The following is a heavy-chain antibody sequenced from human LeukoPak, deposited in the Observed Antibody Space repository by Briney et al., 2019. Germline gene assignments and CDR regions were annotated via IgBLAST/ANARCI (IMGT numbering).Heavy chain of an antibody. V-gene: IGHV3-33*01. CDR1: GFTFSSYG. CDR2: IWYDGSNK. J-gene: IGHJ4*02. Sequence: GGSLRLSCAASGFTFSSYGMHWVRQAPGKGLEWVAVIWYDGSNKYYADSVKGRFTISRDNSKNTLYLQMNSLRAEDTAVYYCARENDSSGYYGYWGQGTLVTVSS. D-gene: IGHD3-22*01. CDR3: ARENDSSGYYGY.